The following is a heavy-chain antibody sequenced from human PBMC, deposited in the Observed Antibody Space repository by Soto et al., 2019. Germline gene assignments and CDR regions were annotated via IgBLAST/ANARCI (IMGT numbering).Heavy chain of an antibody. CDR1: GGSISSGGHY. Sequence: QVQLQESGPGLVKPSQTLSLTCTVSGGSISSGGHYWNWIRQHPGKGLEWIGYIYYSGSTYYNPCLKSRVTISVDTSKHQFSLNLSSVTAADTAVYYCARDQAYDYTSPGVYYYSGMDVWGQGTTVTVSS. J-gene: IGHJ6*02. CDR2: IYYSGST. D-gene: IGHD4-4*01. CDR3: ARDQAYDYTSPGVYYYSGMDV. V-gene: IGHV4-31*03.